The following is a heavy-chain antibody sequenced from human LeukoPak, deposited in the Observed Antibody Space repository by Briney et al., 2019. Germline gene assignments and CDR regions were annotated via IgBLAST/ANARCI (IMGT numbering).Heavy chain of an antibody. CDR3: ARDLNWETY. J-gene: IGHJ4*02. CDR1: GFTFSTYW. V-gene: IGHV3-7*01. D-gene: IGHD7-27*01. Sequence: GGSLRLSCAASGFTFSTYWMTWVRQAPGKGLKWVANIKPDGSQIYYVDSVKGRFTISRDNAKNSLYLQMNSLRAEDTAVYYCARDLNWETYWGQGTLVTVSS. CDR2: IKPDGSQI.